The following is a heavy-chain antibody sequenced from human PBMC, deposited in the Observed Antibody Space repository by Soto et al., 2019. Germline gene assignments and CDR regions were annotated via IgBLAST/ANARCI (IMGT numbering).Heavy chain of an antibody. CDR1: GFTFSSYA. CDR2: ISVSGGGT. V-gene: IGHV3-23*01. Sequence: PGGSLRLSCAASGFTFSSYAMSWVRQAPGKGLEWVSGISVSGGGTYYADSVKARFTISRDNSKNTLYLQMNSLKAEDTAVPYCASCSAGSYYSGDGIEVWDQETTV. CDR3: ASCSAGSYYSGDGIEV. D-gene: IGHD2-15*01. J-gene: IGHJ6*02.